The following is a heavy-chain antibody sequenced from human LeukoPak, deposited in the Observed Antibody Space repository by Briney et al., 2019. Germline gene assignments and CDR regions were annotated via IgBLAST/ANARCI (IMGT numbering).Heavy chain of an antibody. Sequence: SETLSLTCTVSGYSISSGYYWGWIRQPPGKGLEWIGSIHHSGSTYYNPSLKSRVTISVDTSKNQFSLKLSSVTAADTAVYYCARVPYCSGGSCYSGTDYWGQGTLVTVSS. J-gene: IGHJ4*02. D-gene: IGHD2-15*01. CDR1: GYSISSGYY. CDR3: ARVPYCSGGSCYSGTDY. V-gene: IGHV4-38-2*02. CDR2: IHHSGST.